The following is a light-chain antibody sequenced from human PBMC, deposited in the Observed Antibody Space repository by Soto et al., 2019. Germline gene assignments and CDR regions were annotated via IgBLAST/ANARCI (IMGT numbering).Light chain of an antibody. V-gene: IGLV2-14*01. CDR2: EVT. Sequence: QSALTQPASVSGSPGQSITISCTGISSDIGGYNYVSWYQHHPGKAPKLIIHEVTNRPSGVSNRFSGSKSGNTASLTISGLLAEDEGDYYCSSYTSTNTLWVFGGGTKVTVL. J-gene: IGLJ3*02. CDR1: SSDIGGYNY. CDR3: SSYTSTNTLWV.